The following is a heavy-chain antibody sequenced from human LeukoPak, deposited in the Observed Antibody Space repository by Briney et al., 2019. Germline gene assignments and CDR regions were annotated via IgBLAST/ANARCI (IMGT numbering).Heavy chain of an antibody. J-gene: IGHJ4*02. D-gene: IGHD1-7*01. CDR1: GFTFSSYG. Sequence: GESLRLSCAASGFTFSSYGINWVRQAPGKGLEWVSSIDVGSYAYYANSVKGRFTISRDNAKNSLYLQMNSVRVEDTAVYYCARVRGRVELLFYFDYWGQGTLVTVSS. CDR3: ARVRGRVELLFYFDY. CDR2: IDVGSYA. V-gene: IGHV3-21*01.